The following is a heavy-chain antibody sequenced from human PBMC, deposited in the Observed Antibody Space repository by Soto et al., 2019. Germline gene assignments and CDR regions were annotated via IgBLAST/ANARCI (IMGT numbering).Heavy chain of an antibody. CDR3: SKGLKYYDTWTGYWEGYYYYGMDV. CDR1: GFTFSSYA. V-gene: IGHV3-23*01. Sequence: GGSLRLSCAASGFTFSSYAMSWVRQAPGKGLEWVSAISGSGGSTYYADSVKGRFTISRDNSKNTLYLQMNSLRAEDTAVYYCSKGLKYYDTWTGYWEGYYYYGMDVWGQGTTVTVSS. J-gene: IGHJ6*02. CDR2: ISGSGGST. D-gene: IGHD3-9*01.